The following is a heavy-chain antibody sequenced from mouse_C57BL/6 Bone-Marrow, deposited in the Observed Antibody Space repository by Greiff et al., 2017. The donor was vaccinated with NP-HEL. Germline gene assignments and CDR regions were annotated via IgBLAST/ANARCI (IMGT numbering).Heavy chain of an antibody. CDR2: IDPSDSYT. V-gene: IGHV1-69*01. J-gene: IGHJ2*01. CDR3: AREGDYDYAGYFDY. CDR1: GYTFTSYW. Sequence: QVQLQQPGAELVMPGASVKLSCKASGYTFTSYWMHWVKQRPGQGLEWIGEIDPSDSYTNYNQKFKGKSTLTVDKSSSTAYMQLSSLTSEDSAVYYCAREGDYDYAGYFDYWGQGTTLTVSS. D-gene: IGHD2-4*01.